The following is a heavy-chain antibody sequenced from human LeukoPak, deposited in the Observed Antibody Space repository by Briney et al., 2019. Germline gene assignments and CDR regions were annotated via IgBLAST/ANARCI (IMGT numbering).Heavy chain of an antibody. CDR2: ILYDGSNK. CDR1: GFTFSSYA. CDR3: AREDYSDSSGVWSD. J-gene: IGHJ4*02. Sequence: GRSLRLSCAASGFTFSSYAMHWVRPAPGKGVEWVAVILYDGSNKYYADSVKGRFTISRDNSKNTLYLQMNSLRADDTAVYYCAREDYSDSSGVWSDWGQGTLVTVSS. V-gene: IGHV3-30-3*01. D-gene: IGHD3-22*01.